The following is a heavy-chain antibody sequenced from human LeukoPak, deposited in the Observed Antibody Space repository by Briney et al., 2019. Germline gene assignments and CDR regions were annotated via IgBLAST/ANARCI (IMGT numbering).Heavy chain of an antibody. J-gene: IGHJ6*03. CDR3: ARGYPVYYDFWSGYYSYYYYYYMDV. V-gene: IGHV1-8*03. CDR2: MNPNRGNT. D-gene: IGHD3-3*01. Sequence: ASVKVSCKAPGYTFTSYDINWVRQATGQGLEWMGWMNPNRGNTGYAQKFQGRVTITRNTSISTAYMELSSLRSEDTAVYYCARGYPVYYDFWSGYYSYYYYYYMDVWGKGTTVTVSS. CDR1: GYTFTSYD.